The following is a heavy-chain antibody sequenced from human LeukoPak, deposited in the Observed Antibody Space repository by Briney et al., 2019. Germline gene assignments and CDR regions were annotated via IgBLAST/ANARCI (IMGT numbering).Heavy chain of an antibody. CDR2: IRYDGSNK. V-gene: IGHV3-30*02. CDR1: GFTFSTYG. CDR3: TRALDY. J-gene: IGHJ4*02. Sequence: GGSLRLSCAASGFTFSTYGMHWVRQAPGKGLEWVAFIRYDGSNKYHADSVKGRFTISRDNAKNSLYLQMNSLRAEDTAVYYCTRALDYWGQGTLVTVSS.